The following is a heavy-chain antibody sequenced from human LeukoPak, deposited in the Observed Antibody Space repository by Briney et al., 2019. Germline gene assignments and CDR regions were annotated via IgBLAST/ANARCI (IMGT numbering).Heavy chain of an antibody. CDR3: ARDSTRILGLFDY. CDR1: GFTFGTYG. CDR2: ISSRSDSE. V-gene: IGHV3-48*01. Sequence: GGSLRLSCASSGFTFGTYGMNWVRQAPEKGLEWVSYISSRSDSENYADSVKGRFTISRDNIRNLLYLQMNSLRAEDPAVYFCARDSTRILGLFDYWGQGTLVTISS. D-gene: IGHD2/OR15-2a*01. J-gene: IGHJ4*02.